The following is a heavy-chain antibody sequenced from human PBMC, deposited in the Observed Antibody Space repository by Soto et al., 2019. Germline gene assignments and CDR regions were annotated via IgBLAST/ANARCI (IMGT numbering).Heavy chain of an antibody. Sequence: ASVKVSCKASGYTFTGYYMHWVRQAPGQGLEWMGWINPNSGGTNYAQKFQGWVTMTRDTSISTAYMELSRLRSDDTAVYYCARAGVSSTSPYYGMDVWGQGTTVTVSS. CDR3: ARAGVSSTSPYYGMDV. V-gene: IGHV1-2*04. CDR1: GYTFTGYY. J-gene: IGHJ6*02. D-gene: IGHD2-2*01. CDR2: INPNSGGT.